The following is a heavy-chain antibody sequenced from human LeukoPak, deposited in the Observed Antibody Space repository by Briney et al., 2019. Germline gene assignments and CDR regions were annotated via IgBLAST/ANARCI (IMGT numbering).Heavy chain of an antibody. CDR1: GGTFSSYA. V-gene: IGHV1-69*05. J-gene: IGHJ4*02. CDR3: ALTTVTTFDY. CDR2: IIPIFGTA. Sequence: EASVKVSCKASGGTFSSYAISWVRQVPGQGLEWMGGIIPIFGTANYAQKFQGRVTITTDESTSTAYMELSSLRSENTAVYYCALTTVTTFDYWGQGTLVTVSS. D-gene: IGHD4-11*01.